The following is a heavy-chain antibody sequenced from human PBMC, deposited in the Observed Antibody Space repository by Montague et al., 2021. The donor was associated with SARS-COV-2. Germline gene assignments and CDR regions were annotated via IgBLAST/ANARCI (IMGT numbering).Heavy chain of an antibody. V-gene: IGHV4-59*08. Sequence: SETLSLTCTVYGRSMSSYYWSWIRQAPGKGLERIGYIYYSGSTNYNPSLKSRVTISVDTSKNQFSLKLSSVTAADTAVYYCARLEAGDCSGGSCYSSWFDPWGQGTLVTVSS. CDR3: ARLEAGDCSGGSCYSSWFDP. J-gene: IGHJ5*02. CDR1: GRSMSSYY. CDR2: IYYSGST. D-gene: IGHD2-15*01.